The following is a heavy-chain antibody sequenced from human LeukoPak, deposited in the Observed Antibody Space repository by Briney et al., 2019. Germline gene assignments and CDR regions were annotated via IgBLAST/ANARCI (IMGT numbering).Heavy chain of an antibody. CDR2: ISGSGGST. J-gene: IGHJ4*02. CDR3: AKDFGRNLGGPGY. Sequence: GGSLRLSCAASGFTFSSYAMSWVRQAPGKGLEWVSAISGSGGSTYYADSVKGRFAISRDNSKSTLYLQMNSLRAEDTAVYYCAKDFGRNLGGPGYWGRGTRVTVSS. D-gene: IGHD3-10*01. V-gene: IGHV3-23*01. CDR1: GFTFSSYA.